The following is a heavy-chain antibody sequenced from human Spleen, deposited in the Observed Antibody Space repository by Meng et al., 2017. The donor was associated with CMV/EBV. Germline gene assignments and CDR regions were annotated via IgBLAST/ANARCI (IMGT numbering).Heavy chain of an antibody. D-gene: IGHD1-7*01. V-gene: IGHV1-69*10. CDR3: ASSGTLRAIQLPNRPPTWRTEFDY. Sequence: SVKVSCKASGGTFSSYAISWVRQAPGQGLEWMGGIIPILGIANYAQKFQGRVTITADKSTSTAYMELSSLRSEDTAVYYCASSGTLRAIQLPNRPPTWRTEFDYWGQGTLVTVSS. J-gene: IGHJ4*02. CDR1: GGTFSSYA. CDR2: IIPILGIA.